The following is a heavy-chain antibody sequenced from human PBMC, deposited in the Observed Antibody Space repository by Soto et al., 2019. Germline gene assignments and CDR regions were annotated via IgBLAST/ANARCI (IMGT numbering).Heavy chain of an antibody. J-gene: IGHJ3*02. CDR3: ARVEEWFDAFDI. V-gene: IGHV1-69*13. Sequence: SVKVSCKASGGTFSSYAISWVRPAPGQGLEWMGGVIPIFGTANYAQKSQGRVTITADESTSTAYMELSSLRSEDTAVYYCARVEEWFDAFDIWGQGTMVTVSS. CDR2: VIPIFGTA. CDR1: GGTFSSYA. D-gene: IGHD3-3*01.